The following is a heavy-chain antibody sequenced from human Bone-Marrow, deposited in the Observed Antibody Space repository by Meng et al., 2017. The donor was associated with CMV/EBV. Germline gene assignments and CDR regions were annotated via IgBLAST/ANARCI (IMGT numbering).Heavy chain of an antibody. CDR1: GFTFDDYA. CDR3: VKGLGFEILTVYLDY. CDR2: ISWNGAST. D-gene: IGHD3-9*01. J-gene: IGHJ4*02. Sequence: SLKISCAASGFTFDDYALHWVRQPPGKGLEWVSGISWNGASTDYVDSVRGRFTISRDNDSNSVYLLMDSLRIEDTAKYYCVKGLGFEILTVYLDYWGQGTLVTVSS. V-gene: IGHV3-9*01.